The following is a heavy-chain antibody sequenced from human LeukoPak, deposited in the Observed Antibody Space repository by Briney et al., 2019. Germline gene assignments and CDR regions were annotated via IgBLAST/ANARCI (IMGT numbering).Heavy chain of an antibody. CDR3: ARVRGNSCDF. D-gene: IGHD6-13*01. CDR2: IRGDTGDT. V-gene: IGHV1-2*02. J-gene: IGHJ4*02. Sequence: ASVTISCKTSGYTLSDYYMHWVRQAPGQGLEWMGWIRGDTGDTDSPQKFQGRVTMTRDTSTNTAYMEMSRLRYDDTAMYFCARVRGNSCDFWGQGTLATASS. CDR1: GYTLSDYY.